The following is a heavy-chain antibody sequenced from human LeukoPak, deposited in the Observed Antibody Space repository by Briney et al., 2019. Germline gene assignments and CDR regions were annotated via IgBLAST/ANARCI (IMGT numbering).Heavy chain of an antibody. J-gene: IGHJ6*02. V-gene: IGHV3-23*01. CDR2: ISGSGGST. CDR1: GFTFSSYA. Sequence: GGSLRLSCAASGFTFSSYAMRWVRQAPGKGLEWVSAISGSGGSTYYADSVKGRFTISRDNSKNTLYLQMNSLRAEDTAVYYCAKETAYCSSTSCFFYGIDVWGQGTTVTVSS. CDR3: AKETAYCSSTSCFFYGIDV. D-gene: IGHD2-2*01.